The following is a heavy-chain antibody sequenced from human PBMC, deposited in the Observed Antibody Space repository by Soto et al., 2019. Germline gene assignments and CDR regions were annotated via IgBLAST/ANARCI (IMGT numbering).Heavy chain of an antibody. CDR1: GFTFSSYG. D-gene: IGHD4-17*01. V-gene: IGHV3-33*01. CDR3: ARGDPTGPFYFDY. J-gene: IGHJ4*02. Sequence: QVQLVESGGGVVQPGRSLRLSCAASGFTFSSYGMHWVRQAPGKGLEWVAVIWYDGSNKYYADSVKGRFTISRDNSKNTLYLQMNSPRAEDTAVYYCARGDPTGPFYFDYWGQGTLVTVSS. CDR2: IWYDGSNK.